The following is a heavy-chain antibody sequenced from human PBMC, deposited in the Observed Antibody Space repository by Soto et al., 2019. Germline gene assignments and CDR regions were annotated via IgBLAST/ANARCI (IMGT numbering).Heavy chain of an antibody. Sequence: QVLLMQSGAEVRKPGASVTVSCEASGVTFGNYEINWVRQAPGQGLEWMGWMNPSSGNTGYAQKFQGRVTMTRITSTNTAYMELRSLTSEDTAVYYCAKNADFFHYHMDVWGEGTTVTVSS. V-gene: IGHV1-8*01. CDR1: GVTFGNYE. CDR3: AKNADFFHYHMDV. CDR2: MNPSSGNT. J-gene: IGHJ6*03.